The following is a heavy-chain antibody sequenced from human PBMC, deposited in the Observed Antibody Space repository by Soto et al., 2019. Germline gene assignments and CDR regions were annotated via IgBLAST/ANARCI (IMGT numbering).Heavy chain of an antibody. Sequence: SETLSLTCTVSGGSISSYYWSWIRQPPGKGLEWIGYIYYSGSTNYNPSLKSRVTISVDTSKNQFSLKLSSVTAADTAVYYCARDQDYYGSGSYFYWGQGTLVTVSS. CDR2: IYYSGST. CDR1: GGSISSYY. CDR3: ARDQDYYGSGSYFY. D-gene: IGHD3-10*01. J-gene: IGHJ4*02. V-gene: IGHV4-59*01.